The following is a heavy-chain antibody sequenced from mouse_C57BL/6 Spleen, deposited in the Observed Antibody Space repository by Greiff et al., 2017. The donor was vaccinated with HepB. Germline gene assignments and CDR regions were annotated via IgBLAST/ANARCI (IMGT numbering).Heavy chain of an antibody. CDR2: IYPRSGNT. V-gene: IGHV1-81*01. J-gene: IGHJ3*01. Sequence: QVQLKESGAELARPGASVKLSCKASGYTFTSYGISWVKQRTGQGLEWIGEIYPRSGNTYYNEKFKGKATLTADKSSSTAYMELRSLTSEDSAVYFCARTIYYDYEDYWGQGTLVTVSA. D-gene: IGHD2-4*01. CDR1: GYTFTSYG. CDR3: ARTIYYDYEDY.